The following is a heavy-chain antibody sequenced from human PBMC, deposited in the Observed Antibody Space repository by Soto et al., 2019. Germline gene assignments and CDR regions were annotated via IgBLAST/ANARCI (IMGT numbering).Heavy chain of an antibody. CDR1: GGSFSGYY. J-gene: IGHJ5*02. V-gene: IGHV4-34*01. CDR3: ARGIAAAVWFDP. D-gene: IGHD6-13*01. CDR2: INHSGST. Sequence: SETLSLTCAVYGGSFSGYYWSWIRQPPGKGLEWIGEINHSGSTNYNPSLKSRVTISVDTSKNQFSLKLSSVTAADTAVYYCARGIAAAVWFDPWGQGTLVTVSS.